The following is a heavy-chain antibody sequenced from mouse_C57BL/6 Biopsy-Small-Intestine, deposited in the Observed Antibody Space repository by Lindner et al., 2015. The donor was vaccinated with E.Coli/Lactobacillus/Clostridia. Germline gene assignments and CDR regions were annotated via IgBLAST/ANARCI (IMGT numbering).Heavy chain of an antibody. Sequence: VQLQESGPVLVKPGTSVKMSCKVSGYTFTDYYMNWVKQSHGKSLEWIGVINPYNGDTRYNQKFKGKATLTVDKSSSTAYMELNSLTSEDSAVYYCARSYGSYGYFDYWGQDTTLTVSS. CDR1: GYTFTDYY. CDR3: ARSYGSYGYFDY. CDR2: INPYNGDT. V-gene: IGHV1-19*01. J-gene: IGHJ2*01. D-gene: IGHD2-1*01.